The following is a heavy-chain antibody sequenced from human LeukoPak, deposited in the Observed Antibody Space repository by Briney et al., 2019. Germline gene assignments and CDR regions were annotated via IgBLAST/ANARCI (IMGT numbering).Heavy chain of an antibody. Sequence: PGGSLRLSCVAPGVITDDYAIHWVRQTPGKGLEWGSLICGGGSRTFYADSVRCRFTFSRDNSKNSLSLQMRSLRSEDTALYFCVMGSVRSGWFDHWGQGTMVTVSS. V-gene: IGHV3-43*02. J-gene: IGHJ5*02. CDR1: GVITDDYA. CDR3: VMGSVRSGWFDH. CDR2: ICGGGSRT. D-gene: IGHD1-26*01.